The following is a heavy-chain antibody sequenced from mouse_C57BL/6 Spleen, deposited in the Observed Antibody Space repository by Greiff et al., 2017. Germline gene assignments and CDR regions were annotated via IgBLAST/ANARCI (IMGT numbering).Heavy chain of an antibody. CDR1: GYTFTSYW. Sequence: QVQLQQPGAELVKPGASVKLSCKASGYTFTSYWMQWVKQRPGQGLEWIGEIDPSDSYTNYNQKFKGKATLTVDTSSCTAYMQLSSLTSEDSAVYYWARDSSWFAYWGQGTLVTVSA. D-gene: IGHD2-12*01. CDR2: IDPSDSYT. J-gene: IGHJ3*01. CDR3: ARDSSWFAY. V-gene: IGHV1-50*01.